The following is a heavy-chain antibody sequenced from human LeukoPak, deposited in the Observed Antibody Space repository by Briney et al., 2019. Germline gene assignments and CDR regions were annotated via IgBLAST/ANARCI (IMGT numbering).Heavy chain of an antibody. Sequence: GGSLRLSCAASGFTFSSYWMHWVRQAPGKGLVWVSRINSDGSSTSYADSVKGRFTISRDNAKNSLYLQVSSLRAEDTAVYYCAREGFDDGDSHRGLTGYMDVWGKGTTVTVSS. J-gene: IGHJ6*03. CDR3: AREGFDDGDSHRGLTGYMDV. V-gene: IGHV3-74*01. CDR1: GFTFSSYW. D-gene: IGHD4-17*01. CDR2: INSDGSST.